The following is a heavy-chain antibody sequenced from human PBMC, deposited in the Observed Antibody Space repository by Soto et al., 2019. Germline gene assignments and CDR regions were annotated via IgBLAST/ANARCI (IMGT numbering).Heavy chain of an antibody. CDR2: ISWNSGSI. Sequence: EVQLVESGGGLVQPGRSLRLSCAASGFTFDDYAMHWVRQAPGKGLEWVSGISWNSGSIGYADSVKGRFTISRDNAKNYLYLQMNSLRAEDTALYYCAKDAAGEAFYFDYWGQGTLVTVSS. CDR3: AKDAAGEAFYFDY. CDR1: GFTFDDYA. D-gene: IGHD2-8*02. V-gene: IGHV3-9*01. J-gene: IGHJ4*02.